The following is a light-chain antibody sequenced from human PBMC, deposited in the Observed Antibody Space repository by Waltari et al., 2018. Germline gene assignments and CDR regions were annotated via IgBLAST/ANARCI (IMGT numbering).Light chain of an antibody. CDR2: GAS. CDR3: QQYANTPRT. J-gene: IGKJ1*01. CDR1: QSVLYSPNNKDY. Sequence: DIVMTQSPDSLAVSLGERATVNCKSSQSVLYSPNNKDYLAWYQQKPGQPPKLLIYGASTRESGVPDRFSGSGSGTDFTLTISSLQAEDVAVYYCQQYANTPRTFGQGTKVEIK. V-gene: IGKV4-1*01.